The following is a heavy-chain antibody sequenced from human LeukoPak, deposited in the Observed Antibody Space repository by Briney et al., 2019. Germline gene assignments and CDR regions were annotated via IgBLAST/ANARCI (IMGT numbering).Heavy chain of an antibody. CDR3: ARVGSSWYDAFDI. J-gene: IGHJ3*02. CDR2: IYTSGST. Sequence: PSETLSLTCTVSGGSISNYYWSWIRQPAGKGLEWIGRIYTSGSTNYNPSLKSRVTISVDTSKNQFSLKLSSVTAADTAVYYCARVGSSWYDAFDIWGQGTMVTVSS. D-gene: IGHD6-13*01. V-gene: IGHV4-4*07. CDR1: GGSISNYY.